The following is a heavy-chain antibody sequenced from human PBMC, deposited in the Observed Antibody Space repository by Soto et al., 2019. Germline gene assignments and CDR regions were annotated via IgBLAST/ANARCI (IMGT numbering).Heavy chain of an antibody. CDR3: ARVTYYGSEERDV. Sequence: ASVKVSCKASGYTFTSYGISWVRQAPGQGLEWMGWVSSYNGNTNYAQRLQGRVTMTTDTSTSTAYMELRSLTSDDTAVYYCARVTYYGSEERDVWGKGTTVTVSS. CDR1: GYTFTSYG. V-gene: IGHV1-18*01. D-gene: IGHD3-10*01. CDR2: VSSYNGNT. J-gene: IGHJ6*04.